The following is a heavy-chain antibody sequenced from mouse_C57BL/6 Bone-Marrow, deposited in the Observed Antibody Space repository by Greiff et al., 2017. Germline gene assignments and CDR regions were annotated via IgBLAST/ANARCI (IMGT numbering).Heavy chain of an antibody. CDR2: IWRGGST. V-gene: IGHV2-5*01. CDR1: GFSFTSYG. Sequence: VHLVESGPGLVQPSQSLSITCTVSGFSFTSYGVHWVRQSPGKGLEWLGVIWRGGSTDYNAAYMSRLSITKDNSTSQVFLKRNRLQADDTDIYYGATHWYFDVWGRGTTVTVSS. J-gene: IGHJ1*03. CDR3: ATHWYFDV.